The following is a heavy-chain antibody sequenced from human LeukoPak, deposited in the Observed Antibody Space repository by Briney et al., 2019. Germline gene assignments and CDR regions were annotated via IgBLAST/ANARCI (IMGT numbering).Heavy chain of an antibody. Sequence: PGGSLRLSCAASGFTFRDYYMSWIRQAPGKGLEWVSYISNSGNTIYYADSVKGRFTISRDNAKNSLYLQMNSLRAEDTAVYYCARGYDSSGYYRIDGFDYWGQGTLVTVSS. CDR3: ARGYDSSGYYRIDGFDY. CDR2: ISNSGNTI. J-gene: IGHJ4*02. CDR1: GFTFRDYY. V-gene: IGHV3-11*04. D-gene: IGHD3-22*01.